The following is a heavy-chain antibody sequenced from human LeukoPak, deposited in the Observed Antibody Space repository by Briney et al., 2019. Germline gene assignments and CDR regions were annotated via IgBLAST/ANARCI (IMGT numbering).Heavy chain of an antibody. Sequence: QPSQTLSLTCTVSGGSISSGSYYWSWIRQPAGKGLEWIGRIYTSGSTNYNPSLKSRVTISVDTSKNQFSLKLSSVTAADTAVYYCARDLGSGYSEYYNWFDPWGQGTLVTVSS. D-gene: IGHD3-22*01. CDR3: ARDLGSGYSEYYNWFDP. CDR2: IYTSGST. V-gene: IGHV4-61*02. J-gene: IGHJ5*02. CDR1: GGSISSGSYY.